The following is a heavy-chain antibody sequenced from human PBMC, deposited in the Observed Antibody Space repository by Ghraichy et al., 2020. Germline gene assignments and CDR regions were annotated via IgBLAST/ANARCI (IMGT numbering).Heavy chain of an antibody. Sequence: LSLTCAASGFTFSNYAMSWVRPAPGKGLEWVSGISGDGGSTYYADSVKGRFTISRDNSMNTVYVQMNSLRADDTAVYYCAKSRSTVTTAASNYWGQGTLVTVSS. CDR1: GFTFSNYA. V-gene: IGHV3-23*01. CDR3: AKSRSTVTTAASNY. D-gene: IGHD4-17*01. CDR2: ISGDGGST. J-gene: IGHJ4*02.